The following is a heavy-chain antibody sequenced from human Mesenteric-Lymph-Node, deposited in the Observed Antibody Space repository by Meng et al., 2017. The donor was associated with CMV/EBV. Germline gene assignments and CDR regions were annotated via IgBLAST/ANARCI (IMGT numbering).Heavy chain of an antibody. CDR3: TTTREGLHSPYYYYGMDV. CDR1: GFTFSNAW. J-gene: IGHJ6*02. CDR2: IKSKTDGGTT. V-gene: IGHV3-15*01. Sequence: GESLKISCAASGFTFSNAWMSWVRQAPGKGLEWVGRIKSKTDGGTTDYAAPVKGRFTISRDDSKNTLYLQMNSLKTEDTAVYYCTTTREGLHSPYYYYGMDVWGQGTTVTVSS. D-gene: IGHD4-11*01.